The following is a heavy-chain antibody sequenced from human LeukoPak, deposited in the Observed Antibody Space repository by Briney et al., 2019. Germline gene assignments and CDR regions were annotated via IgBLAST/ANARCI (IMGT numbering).Heavy chain of an antibody. CDR2: ISNTGGST. J-gene: IGHJ1*01. V-gene: IGHV3-23*01. Sequence: GGSLRLSCPASGFSFKTYAMSWVRQAPGKGLEWVSAISNTGGSTYYADSVKGRFTISRDKSKNTLSLQMNSLRAEDTAVYYCAQQVGYCSSGSCYFTYWGQGTLVTVSS. CDR1: GFSFKTYA. CDR3: AQQVGYCSSGSCYFTY. D-gene: IGHD2-15*01.